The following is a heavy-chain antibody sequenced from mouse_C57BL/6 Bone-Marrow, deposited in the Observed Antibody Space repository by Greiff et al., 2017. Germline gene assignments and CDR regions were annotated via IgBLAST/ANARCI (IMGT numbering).Heavy chain of an antibody. CDR2: IYPRSGNT. V-gene: IGHV1-81*01. CDR3: ARYYDSSWDWYFDF. CDR1: GYTFTSYG. J-gene: IGHJ1*03. D-gene: IGHD2-4*01. Sequence: QVQLKQSGAELARPGASVTMSCKASGYTFTSYGISWVKQRTGQGLEWIGEIYPRSGNTYYNEKFKGKATLTADKSSSPAYMELRSLTSEDAAVYYCARYYDSSWDWYFDFWGTGTTVTVSS.